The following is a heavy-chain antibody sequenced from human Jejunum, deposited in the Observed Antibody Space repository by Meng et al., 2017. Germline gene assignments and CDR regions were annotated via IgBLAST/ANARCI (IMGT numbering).Heavy chain of an antibody. CDR2: VYHSGST. CDR1: GGSIESNNW. V-gene: IGHV4-4*02. Sequence: VTPQESGPGLVKPSETPSLPCAVSGGSIESNNWWTWIRQPPGQGLEWIGEVYHSGSTHYNPSLQSRVTISIDNSKNRFSLSLNSVTAADTAIYYCARADYVRYFDLWGRGTLVTVSS. J-gene: IGHJ2*01. CDR3: ARADYVRYFDL. D-gene: IGHD3-10*02.